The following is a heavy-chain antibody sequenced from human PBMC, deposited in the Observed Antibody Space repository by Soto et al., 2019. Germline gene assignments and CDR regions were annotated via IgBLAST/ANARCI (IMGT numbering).Heavy chain of an antibody. Sequence: EVQLLESGGGLVQPGGSLRLSCAASGFTFSSYAMSWVRQAPGKGLEWVSAISGSGGSTYYADSVKGRFTISRDNSKNTLYLQMNSLRAEDTAVYYCAKDLLVRDWKYYYYGMDVWGQGTTVTVSS. CDR2: ISGSGGST. CDR1: GFTFSSYA. V-gene: IGHV3-23*01. CDR3: AKDLLVRDWKYYYYGMDV. D-gene: IGHD1-1*01. J-gene: IGHJ6*02.